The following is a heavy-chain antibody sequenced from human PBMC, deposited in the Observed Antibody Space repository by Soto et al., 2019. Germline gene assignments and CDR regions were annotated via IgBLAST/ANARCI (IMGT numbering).Heavy chain of an antibody. J-gene: IGHJ4*02. CDR2: ISGSGGST. CDR1: GFTFSSYA. Sequence: EVQLLESGGGLVQPGGSLRLSCAASGFTFSSYAMSWVRQAPGKGLEWVSGISGSGGSTYYADSVKGRFTISRDNSKNTLYLQMNSLRAEDTAVYYCAKDSTAYSSSYDLDYWGQGTLVTVSS. CDR3: AKDSTAYSSSYDLDY. V-gene: IGHV3-23*01. D-gene: IGHD6-6*01.